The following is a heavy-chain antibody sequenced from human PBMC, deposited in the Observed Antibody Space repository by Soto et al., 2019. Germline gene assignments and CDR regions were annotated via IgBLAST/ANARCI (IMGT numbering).Heavy chain of an antibody. CDR2: ITGGGDNT. J-gene: IGHJ4*02. CDR1: GFTFTSYA. V-gene: IGHV3-23*01. D-gene: IGHD3-9*01. CDR3: THDGASRDWLTVN. Sequence: EVQLLESGGDLVQPGGSLRLSCAASGFTFTSYAMSWIRQAPGKGLEWVSDITGGGDNTYYADSVKGRFTISRDNSKNTLYLQMNSLRAEDTAFYYCTHDGASRDWLTVNWGQGTLVTVSS.